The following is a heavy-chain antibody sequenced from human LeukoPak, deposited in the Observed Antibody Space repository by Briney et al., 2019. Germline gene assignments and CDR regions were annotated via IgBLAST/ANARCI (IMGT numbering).Heavy chain of an antibody. CDR3: ARYYDFWSGLDY. CDR2: IYYSGST. J-gene: IGHJ4*02. D-gene: IGHD3-3*01. CDR1: GGSISSGDYY. Sequence: SETLSLTCTVSGGSISSGDYYWSWLRQPQGKGLEWIGYIYYSGSTYYNPSLKSRVTISVDTSKNQFSLKLSSVTAADTAVYYCARYYDFWSGLDYWGQGTLVTVSS. V-gene: IGHV4-30-4*01.